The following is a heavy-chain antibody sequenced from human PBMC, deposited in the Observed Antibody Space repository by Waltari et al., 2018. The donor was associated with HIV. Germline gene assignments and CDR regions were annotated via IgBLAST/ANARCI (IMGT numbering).Heavy chain of an antibody. J-gene: IGHJ3*02. CDR2: ISTSSSTI. CDR3: ARDRNSRGAFEI. V-gene: IGHV3-48*01. D-gene: IGHD5-18*01. Sequence: EVQLVESGGGLVQPGGCLRLSCAASGFSFSTSSMSWVRQAPGKGLEWVSYISTSSSTIYYADSVKGRFTISRDNAKNSLYLQMNSLRAEDTAVYYCARDRNSRGAFEIWGQGTMVTVSS. CDR1: GFSFSTSS.